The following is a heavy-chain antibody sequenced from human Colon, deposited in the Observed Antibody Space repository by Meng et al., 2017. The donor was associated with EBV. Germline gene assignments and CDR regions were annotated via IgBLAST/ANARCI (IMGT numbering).Heavy chain of an antibody. J-gene: IGHJ4*02. Sequence: QVHLQESGPGLVKPSQTLSLTCTVSGDSISSGDYYWSWIRQPPGKGLEWIGYIYYSGSTYYNPSLKSRVTISVDTSKNQFSLKLSSVTAADTAVYYCARDRGGLGAFDYWGQGTLVTVSS. CDR2: IYYSGST. CDR3: ARDRGGLGAFDY. V-gene: IGHV4-30-4*01. CDR1: GDSISSGDYY. D-gene: IGHD5-12*01.